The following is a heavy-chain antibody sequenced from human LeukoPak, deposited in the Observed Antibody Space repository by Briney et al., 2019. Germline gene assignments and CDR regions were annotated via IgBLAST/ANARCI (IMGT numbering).Heavy chain of an antibody. CDR2: IKQDGSEK. D-gene: IGHD3-10*01. V-gene: IGHV3-7*01. CDR3: ARRRVRGVRKGYYMDV. CDR1: GFTFSSYW. J-gene: IGHJ6*03. Sequence: PGGSLRLSCAASGFTFSSYWMSWVRQAPGKGLEWVANIKQDGSEKYYVDSVKGRFTISRDNAKNSLYLQMNSLRAADTAVYYCARRRVRGVRKGYYMDVWGKGTTVTISS.